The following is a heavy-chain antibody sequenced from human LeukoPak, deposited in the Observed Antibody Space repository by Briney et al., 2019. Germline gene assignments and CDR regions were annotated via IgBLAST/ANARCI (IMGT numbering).Heavy chain of an antibody. CDR2: ISSSSSYI. V-gene: IGHV3-21*01. J-gene: IGHJ6*03. CDR1: GFTFSSYS. Sequence: GGSLRLSCAASGFTFSSYSMNWVRQAPGKGLEWVSSISSSSSYIYYADSVKGRFTFSRDNAKNSLYLQMNSLRAEDTAVYYCARDLSSWPDYYYYYMDVWGKGTTVTVSS. CDR3: ARDLSSWPDYYYYYMDV. D-gene: IGHD6-13*01.